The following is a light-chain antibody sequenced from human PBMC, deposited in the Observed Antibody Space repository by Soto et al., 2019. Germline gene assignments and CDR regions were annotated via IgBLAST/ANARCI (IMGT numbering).Light chain of an antibody. V-gene: IGKV1-33*01. CDR2: DAS. Sequence: DIQMTQSPSSLSASVGDRVTITCQASQDISNYLNWYQQKPVKAPKLLIYDASNLETGVPSRFSGSGSGTDFTFTISSLQPEDSATYYCQQYDNLPPLTCGGGTKVELK. CDR1: QDISNY. CDR3: QQYDNLPPLT. J-gene: IGKJ4*01.